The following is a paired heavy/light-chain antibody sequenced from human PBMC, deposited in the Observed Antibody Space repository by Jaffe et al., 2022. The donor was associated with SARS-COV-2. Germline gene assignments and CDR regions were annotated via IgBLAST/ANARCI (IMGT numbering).Heavy chain of an antibody. V-gene: IGHV4-61*01. CDR3: AREELTTVTYNSWFDP. D-gene: IGHD4-17*01. CDR1: GGSVSSGSYY. CDR2: IYYRGST. J-gene: IGHJ5*02. Sequence: QVQLQESGPGLVKPSETLSLTCTVSGGSVSSGSYYWSWIRQPPGKGLEWIGYIYYRGSTNYSPSLKRRVTISVDTSKNQFSLKLSSVTAADTAVYYCAREELTTVTYNSWFDPWGQGTLVTVSS.
Light chain of an antibody. V-gene: IGKV4-1*01. Sequence: DIVMTQSPDSLAVSLGERATINCKSSQSVLYSSNNKNYLAWYQQKPGQPPKLLIYWASTRESGVPDRFSGSGSGTDFTLTISSLQAEDVAVYYCQQYYNAPRTFGQGTKVEIK. J-gene: IGKJ1*01. CDR3: QQYYNAPRT. CDR1: QSVLYSSNNKNY. CDR2: WAS.